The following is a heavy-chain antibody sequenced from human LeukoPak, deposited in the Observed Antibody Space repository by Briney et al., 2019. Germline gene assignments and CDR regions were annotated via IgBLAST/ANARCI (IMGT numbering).Heavy chain of an antibody. CDR1: GGSFSGYY. CDR2: INHSGST. CDR3: AGGIRDGYSYAYAY. D-gene: IGHD5-18*01. Sequence: SETLSLTCAVYGGSFSGYYWSWIRQPPGKGLEWIGEINHSGSTNYNPSLKSRVTISVDTSKNQLSLNLSSVTAADTAVYYCAGGIRDGYSYAYAYWGQGTLVTVSS. V-gene: IGHV4-34*01. J-gene: IGHJ4*02.